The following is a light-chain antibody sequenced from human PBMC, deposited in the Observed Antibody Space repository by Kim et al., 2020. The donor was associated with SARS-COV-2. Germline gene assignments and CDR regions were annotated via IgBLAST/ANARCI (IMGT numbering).Light chain of an antibody. V-gene: IGKV1-5*03. Sequence: DIQMTQSPSTLSASVGDRVTITCRASQNIGHLLAWYQQKPGKAPKLLIYWASTLESGVPSRFRGSRSGTEFTLTISSLQPDDFATYYCQQFNSYPYTFGQGSKLEI. CDR1: QNIGHL. CDR3: QQFNSYPYT. J-gene: IGKJ2*01. CDR2: WAS.